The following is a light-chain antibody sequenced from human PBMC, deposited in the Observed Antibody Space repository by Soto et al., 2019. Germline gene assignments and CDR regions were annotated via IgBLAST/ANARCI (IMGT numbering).Light chain of an antibody. CDR1: QGIGTS. CDR2: TAS. J-gene: IGKJ1*01. V-gene: IGKV1-27*01. Sequence: DIQMTQSPSSLSASVGDRVTITCRPSQGIGTSLAWYQQKPGTVPKLLIHTASTLQSGVPSRFSGSGSGTDFTLTISSLQPEDVATYYCQQYNNWPTWTFGQGTKVDIK. CDR3: QQYNNWPTWT.